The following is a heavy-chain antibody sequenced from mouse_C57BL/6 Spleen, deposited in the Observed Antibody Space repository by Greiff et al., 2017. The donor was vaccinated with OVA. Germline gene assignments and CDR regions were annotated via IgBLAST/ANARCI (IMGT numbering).Heavy chain of an antibody. CDR3: TASGGNYDYDGDFSWFAY. D-gene: IGHD2-4*01. CDR2: IDPENGDT. CDR1: GFNIKDDY. V-gene: IGHV14-4*01. Sequence: VQLQQSGAELVRPGASVKLSCTASGFNIKDDYMHWVKQRPEQGLEWIGWIDPENGDTEYASKFQGKATLTADTSSNPAYLQLSSLTSEDTAVYYFTASGGNYDYDGDFSWFAYWGQGTLVTVSA. J-gene: IGHJ3*01.